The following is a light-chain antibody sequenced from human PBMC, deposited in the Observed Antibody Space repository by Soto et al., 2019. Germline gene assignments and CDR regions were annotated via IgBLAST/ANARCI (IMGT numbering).Light chain of an antibody. CDR3: AAWDDSLNGYV. CDR2: SNS. CDR1: SSNFGAGYD. Sequence: QSVLTQPPSVSGAPGQRVTISCTGSSSNFGAGYDVHWYQQLPGTAPKLLIYSNSQRPSGVPDRFSASKSGTSASLAISGLQSEDEAEYYCAAWDDSLNGYVFGPGTKVTVL. V-gene: IGLV1-40*01. J-gene: IGLJ1*01.